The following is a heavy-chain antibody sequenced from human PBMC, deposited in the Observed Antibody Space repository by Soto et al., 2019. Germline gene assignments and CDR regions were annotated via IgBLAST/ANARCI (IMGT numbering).Heavy chain of an antibody. J-gene: IGHJ4*02. V-gene: IGHV4-30-4*01. CDR1: GGSISSGDYY. D-gene: IGHD3-3*01. CDR3: ARTLYYDFWSGGAGYDY. Sequence: QVQLQESGPGLVKPSQTLSLTCTVSGGSISSGDYYWSWIRQPPGKGLEWIGYIYYSGSTYYNPSLKSRVTISVDTAKNQFSLKLSSVTAADTAVYYCARTLYYDFWSGGAGYDYWGQGTLVTVSS. CDR2: IYYSGST.